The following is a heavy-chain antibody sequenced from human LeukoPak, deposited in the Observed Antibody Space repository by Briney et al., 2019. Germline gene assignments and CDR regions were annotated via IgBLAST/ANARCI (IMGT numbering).Heavy chain of an antibody. CDR2: IYYSGST. D-gene: IGHD3-3*01. CDR1: GGSISSYY. J-gene: IGHJ4*02. Sequence: SETLSLTCTVSGGSISSYYWSWIRQPPGKGLEWIGYIYYSGSTNYNPSLKSRVTISVDTYKNQFSLKLSSVTAADTAVYYCARGGLDVLRFLEWFYFDYWGQGTLVTVSS. V-gene: IGHV4-59*01. CDR3: ARGGLDVLRFLEWFYFDY.